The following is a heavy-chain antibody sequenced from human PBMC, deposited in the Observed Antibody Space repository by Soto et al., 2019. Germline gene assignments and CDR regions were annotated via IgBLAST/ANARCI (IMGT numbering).Heavy chain of an antibody. Sequence: QVHLVQSGAEVKKPGASVKVSCKGSGYAFTTYGITWVRQAPGQGLEWMGWFSAHNGNTNYAQKLQGRVTVARDTSTSTAYMELRCLRSDDTAMYYWARGVYGGYRGQGALVTVSS. D-gene: IGHD3-10*02. CDR2: FSAHNGNT. CDR1: GYAFTTYG. CDR3: ARGVYGGY. V-gene: IGHV1-18*01. J-gene: IGHJ4*02.